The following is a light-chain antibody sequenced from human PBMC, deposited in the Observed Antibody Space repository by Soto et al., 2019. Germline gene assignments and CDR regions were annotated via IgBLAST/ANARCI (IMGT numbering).Light chain of an antibody. CDR3: SSYTNINTRACV. CDR2: ANS. J-gene: IGLJ1*01. V-gene: IGLV1-40*01. Sequence: QSVVTQPPSVSGSPGQRVAISCIGSGSNIGAGYDVHWYQQLPGAAPKLVIFANSNRPSGVPDRFSAFKAGKSASLAITGLQVEDEADYYCSSYTNINTRACVFGTGTKVTVL. CDR1: GSNIGAGYD.